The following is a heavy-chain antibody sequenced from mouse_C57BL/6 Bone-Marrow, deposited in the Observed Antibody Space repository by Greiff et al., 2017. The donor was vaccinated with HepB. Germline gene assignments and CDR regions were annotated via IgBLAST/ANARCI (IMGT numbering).Heavy chain of an antibody. Sequence: LQESGPELVKPGASVKISCKASGYAFSSSWMNWVKQRPGKGLEWIGRIYPGDGDTNYNGKFKGKATLTADKSSSTAYMQLSSLTSEDSAVYFCARPPSYYSNYWYFDVWGTGTTVTVSS. CDR3: ARPPSYYSNYWYFDV. D-gene: IGHD2-5*01. CDR1: GYAFSSSW. V-gene: IGHV1-82*01. J-gene: IGHJ1*03. CDR2: IYPGDGDT.